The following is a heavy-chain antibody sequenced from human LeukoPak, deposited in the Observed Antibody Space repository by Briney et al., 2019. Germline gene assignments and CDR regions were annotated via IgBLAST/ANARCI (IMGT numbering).Heavy chain of an antibody. CDR1: GGTFSSYA. V-gene: IGHV1-69*05. CDR3: ARAHWSGGRCERGTFDY. D-gene: IGHD2-15*01. Sequence: GASVKVSCKASGGTFSSYAISWVRQAPGQGLEWMGRIIPIFGTANYAQKFQGRVTITTDESTSTAYMELRSLRSEDTAVYYCARAHWSGGRCERGTFDYWGQGTLVTVSS. J-gene: IGHJ4*02. CDR2: IIPIFGTA.